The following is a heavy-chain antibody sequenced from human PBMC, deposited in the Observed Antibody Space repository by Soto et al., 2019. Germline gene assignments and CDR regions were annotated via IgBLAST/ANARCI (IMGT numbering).Heavy chain of an antibody. Sequence: QVQLQESGPGLVKPSETLSLTCTVSGGSMGGYYWNWIRQPPGKGLEWIGNIYFSGTTKYNPSLKSRDTMSVDTSKNQFSVKLRSVTAADTAVYYCARADVGNSRYRYYGLDVWGRGTTVTVSS. J-gene: IGHJ6*02. CDR1: GGSMGGYY. CDR3: ARADVGNSRYRYYGLDV. D-gene: IGHD1-26*01. V-gene: IGHV4-59*01. CDR2: IYFSGTT.